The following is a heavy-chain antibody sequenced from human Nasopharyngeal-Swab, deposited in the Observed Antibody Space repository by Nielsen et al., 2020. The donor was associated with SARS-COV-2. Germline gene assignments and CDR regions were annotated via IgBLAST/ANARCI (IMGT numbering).Heavy chain of an antibody. V-gene: IGHV3-30*03. CDR1: VFTFSSIG. J-gene: IGHJ4*02. CDR2: ISHDASNE. Sequence: LSLTCAASVFTFSSIGMHWVRQAPGKGLEWVAFISHDASNEYYGDSVKGRFSISRDSSKNTLYLQMDSLRGEDTAVYYCARDAPAHYGAFYWGRGTLVTVSS. D-gene: IGHD4-17*01. CDR3: ARDAPAHYGAFY.